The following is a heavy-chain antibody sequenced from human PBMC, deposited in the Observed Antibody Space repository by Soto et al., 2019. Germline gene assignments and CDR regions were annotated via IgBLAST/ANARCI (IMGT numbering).Heavy chain of an antibody. CDR2: FDPEDGET. V-gene: IGHV1-24*01. J-gene: IGHJ4*02. CDR3: ATGLDLLRAYYDY. D-gene: IGHD1-7*01. Sequence: GDSVKISSEVTGDKLTELSMHWVQQAPGKGLEWMGGFDPEDGETIYAQKFQGRVTMTEDTSTDTAYMELSSLRSEDTAVYYCATGLDLLRAYYDYWGQGPLFTISS. CDR1: GDKLTELS.